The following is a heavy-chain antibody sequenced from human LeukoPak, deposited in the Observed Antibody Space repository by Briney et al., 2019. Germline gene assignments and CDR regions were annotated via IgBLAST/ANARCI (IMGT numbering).Heavy chain of an antibody. CDR2: IDHTGSI. CDR3: ARQRGEN. Sequence: SETLSLTCAVYGGSFSGYYWSWIRQPPGKGLEWIGEIDHTGSINYNPSLKSRVTISVDTFKNQFSLNLISVTAADTAVYYCARQRGENWGQGTLVTVSS. D-gene: IGHD3-10*01. V-gene: IGHV4-34*01. CDR1: GGSFSGYY. J-gene: IGHJ4*02.